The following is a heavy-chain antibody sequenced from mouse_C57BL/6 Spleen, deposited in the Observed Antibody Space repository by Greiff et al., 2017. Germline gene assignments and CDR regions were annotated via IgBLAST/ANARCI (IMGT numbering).Heavy chain of an antibody. D-gene: IGHD2-4*01. V-gene: IGHV5-12*01. CDR2: ISNGGGST. CDR1: GFTFSDYY. CDR3: ARQGDYEAY. Sequence: EVKLVESGGGLVQPGGSLKLSCAASGFTFSDYYMYWVRQTPEKRLEWVAYISNGGGSTYYPDTVKGRFTISRDNAKNTLYLQMGRLKAEDTAMYYCARQGDYEAYWGQGTLVTVSA. J-gene: IGHJ3*01.